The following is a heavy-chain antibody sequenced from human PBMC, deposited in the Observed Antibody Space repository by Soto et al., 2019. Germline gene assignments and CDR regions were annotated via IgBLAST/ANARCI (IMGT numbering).Heavy chain of an antibody. CDR2: IKSKTDGGTT. V-gene: IGHV3-15*01. D-gene: IGHD3-22*01. Sequence: EVQLVESGGGLVQPGGSLRLSCAASGFTFSDHYMDWVRQAPGKGLEWVGRIKSKTDGGTTDYAAPVKGRFTISRDDSKNTLYLQMNSLKTEDTAVYYCTTGYYYDSSGYYSNFDYWGQGTLVTVSS. CDR3: TTGYYYDSSGYYSNFDY. J-gene: IGHJ4*02. CDR1: GFTFSDHY.